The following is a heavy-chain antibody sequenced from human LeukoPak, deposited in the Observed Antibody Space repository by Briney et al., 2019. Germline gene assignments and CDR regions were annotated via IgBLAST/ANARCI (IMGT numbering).Heavy chain of an antibody. Sequence: SETLSLTCAVYGGSFSGYYWSWIRQPPGKGLEWIGEINHSGSTNYNPSLKSRVTISVDTSKNQFSLKLSSVTAADTAVYYCARGAVRFLEWSSFDPWGQGTLVTVSS. CDR3: ARGAVRFLEWSSFDP. CDR2: INHSGST. J-gene: IGHJ5*02. CDR1: GGSFSGYY. D-gene: IGHD3-3*01. V-gene: IGHV4-34*01.